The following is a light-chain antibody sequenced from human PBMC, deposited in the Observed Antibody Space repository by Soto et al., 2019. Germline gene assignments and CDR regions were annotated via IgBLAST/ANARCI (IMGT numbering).Light chain of an antibody. Sequence: EIAMTQSPATLSVSPGERATLSCRASQSVSSNLAWYQQKPGQAPRLLIYGASTRATGIPARFSGSGSGTEFTLSISSLQSEDFAVYYCHHYNNWPPWTFGQGTKVEIK. CDR3: HHYNNWPPWT. J-gene: IGKJ1*01. CDR1: QSVSSN. V-gene: IGKV3-15*01. CDR2: GAS.